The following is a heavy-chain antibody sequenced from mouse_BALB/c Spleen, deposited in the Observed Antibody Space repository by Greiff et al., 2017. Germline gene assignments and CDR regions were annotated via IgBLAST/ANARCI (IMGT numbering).Heavy chain of an antibody. V-gene: IGHV1-9*01. D-gene: IGHD2-3*01. CDR3: ARSSDGYYDYAMDY. CDR2: ILPGSGST. Sequence: QVQLQQSGAELMKPGASVKISCKATGYTFSSYWIEWVKQRPGHGLEWIGEILPGSGSTNYNEKFKGKATFTADTSSNTAYMQLSSLTSEDSAVYYCARSSDGYYDYAMDYWGQGTSVTGSS. CDR1: GYTFSSYW. J-gene: IGHJ4*01.